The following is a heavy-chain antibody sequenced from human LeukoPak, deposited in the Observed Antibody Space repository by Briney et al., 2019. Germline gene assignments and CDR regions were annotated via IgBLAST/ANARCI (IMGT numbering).Heavy chain of an antibody. Sequence: PGGSLRLSCAASGFTFSSYWMSWVRQAPGKGLEWVANIKQDGSEKYYVDSVKGRFTISRDNSKNTLYLQMNSLRAEDTAVYYCASGAAAFDYWGQGTLVTVSS. CDR3: ASGAAAFDY. J-gene: IGHJ4*02. D-gene: IGHD1-26*01. V-gene: IGHV3-7*01. CDR2: IKQDGSEK. CDR1: GFTFSSYW.